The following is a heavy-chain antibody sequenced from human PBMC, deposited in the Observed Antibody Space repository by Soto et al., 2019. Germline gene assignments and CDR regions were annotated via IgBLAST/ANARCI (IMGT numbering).Heavy chain of an antibody. Sequence: QVQLVESGGGVVQPGRSLRLSCAASGFTFSSYAMHWVRQAPGKGLEWVAVISYDGSNKYYADSVKGRFTISRDNSKNTLYLQMTSLRAEDTAVYYCARGYCSGGSCYSYYYYGMDVWGQGTTVTVSS. CDR3: ARGYCSGGSCYSYYYYGMDV. V-gene: IGHV3-30-3*01. CDR2: ISYDGSNK. J-gene: IGHJ6*02. D-gene: IGHD2-15*01. CDR1: GFTFSSYA.